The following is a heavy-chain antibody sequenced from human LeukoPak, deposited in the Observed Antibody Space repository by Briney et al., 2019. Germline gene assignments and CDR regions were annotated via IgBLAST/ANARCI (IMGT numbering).Heavy chain of an antibody. Sequence: SETLSLTCTVSGGSISSYYWSWIRQPPGKGLEWIGYIYYSGSTNYNPSLKSRVTISVDTSKNQFSLKLSSVTAADTAVYYCARSPRSYDAFDIWGQGTMDTVSS. D-gene: IGHD3-3*01. CDR3: ARSPRSYDAFDI. J-gene: IGHJ3*02. CDR1: GGSISSYY. CDR2: IYYSGST. V-gene: IGHV4-59*01.